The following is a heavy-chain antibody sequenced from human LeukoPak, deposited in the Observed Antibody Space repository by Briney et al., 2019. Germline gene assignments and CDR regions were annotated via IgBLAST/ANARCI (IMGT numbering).Heavy chain of an antibody. V-gene: IGHV3-66*01. CDR1: GFTVSSNY. Sequence: GGSLRLSCAASGFTVSSNYMSWVRQAPGKGLEWVSVIYSGGSTYYADSVKGRFTISRDNSKNTLYLQMNSLRAEDTAVYYCAKVFHYDFWSGSSPDYWGQGTLVTVSS. J-gene: IGHJ4*02. CDR3: AKVFHYDFWSGSSPDY. D-gene: IGHD3-3*01. CDR2: IYSGGST.